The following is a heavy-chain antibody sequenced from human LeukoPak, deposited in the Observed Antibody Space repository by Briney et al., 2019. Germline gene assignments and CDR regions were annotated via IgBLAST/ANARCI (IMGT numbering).Heavy chain of an antibody. D-gene: IGHD1-26*01. Sequence: GGSLRLSCAASGFIFSTYGMHWVRQAPGKGLEWVAFIRYDGSHKYYADSVKGRFTISRDNSKNTLYLQMTSLRVEDTAVYYCVKETSVGATWSFDPWGQGTLVTVSS. CDR3: VKETSVGATWSFDP. J-gene: IGHJ5*02. V-gene: IGHV3-30*02. CDR1: GFIFSTYG. CDR2: IRYDGSHK.